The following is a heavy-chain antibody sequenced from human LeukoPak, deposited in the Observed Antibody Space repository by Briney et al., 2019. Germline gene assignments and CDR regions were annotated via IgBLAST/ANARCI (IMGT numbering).Heavy chain of an antibody. CDR1: GFTFSNSW. V-gene: IGHV3-7*04. J-gene: IGHJ5*02. CDR3: VRASHPVGWFDP. CDR2: MIGDGSEI. Sequence: GGSLRLSCAASGFTFSNSWMTWVRQAPGKGLEWVASMIGDGSEIHYVDSVKGRFTISRDNAKNSLYLQMNSLTAEDTAVYYCVRASHPVGWFDPWGQGTLVTVSS. D-gene: IGHD1-26*01.